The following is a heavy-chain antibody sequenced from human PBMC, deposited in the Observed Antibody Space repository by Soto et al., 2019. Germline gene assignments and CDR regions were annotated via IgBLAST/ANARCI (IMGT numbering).Heavy chain of an antibody. CDR3: ARAECVGGTCYSLAGSLSYYMDV. J-gene: IGHJ6*03. V-gene: IGHV3-74*02. CDR1: GFTFSNYW. CDR2: INSDGSVS. Sequence: EVQLVESGGGLVQPGGSLRLSCAASGFTFSNYWMYWVRQAPGKGLEWVSRINSDGSVSSHADSVRGRLTISRDNVKNTLYLHMDSLRAEDTAVYFCARAECVGGTCYSLAGSLSYYMDVWGNGTTVTVFS. D-gene: IGHD2-15*01.